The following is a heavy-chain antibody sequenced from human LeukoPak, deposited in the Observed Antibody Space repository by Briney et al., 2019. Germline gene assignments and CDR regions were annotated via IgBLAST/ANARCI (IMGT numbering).Heavy chain of an antibody. J-gene: IGHJ5*02. V-gene: IGHV3-30-3*01. CDR1: GFTFSSYV. CDR2: ISYDGSNK. Sequence: GRSLRLSCAASGFTFSSYVMHWVRQAPGKGLEWVAVISYDGSNKYYADSVKGRFTISRDNSKDMVYLQMNSLKVEDTATYYCGKEGGAWGQGTKVTVSS. D-gene: IGHD3-16*01. CDR3: GKEGGA.